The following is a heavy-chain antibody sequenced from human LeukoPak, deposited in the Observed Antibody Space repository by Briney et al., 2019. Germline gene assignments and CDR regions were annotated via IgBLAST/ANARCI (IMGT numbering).Heavy chain of an antibody. V-gene: IGHV1-69*05. CDR2: IIPIFGTA. J-gene: IGHJ3*02. CDR1: GGTFSSYA. CDR3: ARGYYYDSSGYGAFDI. Sequence: ASVKVSCKASGGTFSSYAISWVRQAPGQGLEWMGGIIPIFGTANYAQKFQGRVTITTDESTSTAYMELSSLRSEDTAVYYCARGYYYDSSGYGAFDIWGQGTKVTVSS. D-gene: IGHD3-22*01.